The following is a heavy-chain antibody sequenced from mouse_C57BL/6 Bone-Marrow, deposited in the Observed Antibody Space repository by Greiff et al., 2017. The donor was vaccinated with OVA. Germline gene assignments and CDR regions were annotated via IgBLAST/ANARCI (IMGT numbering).Heavy chain of an antibody. CDR1: GFTFSSYA. J-gene: IGHJ3*01. Sequence: DVKLVESGGGLVKPGGSLKLSCAASGFTFSSYAMSWVRQTPEKRLEWVATISDGGSYTYYPDNVKGRFTISRDNAKNNLYLQMSHLKSEDTAMYYCARGNWDVGAWFAYWGQGTLVTVSA. CDR3: ARGNWDVGAWFAY. V-gene: IGHV5-4*03. CDR2: ISDGGSYT. D-gene: IGHD4-1*01.